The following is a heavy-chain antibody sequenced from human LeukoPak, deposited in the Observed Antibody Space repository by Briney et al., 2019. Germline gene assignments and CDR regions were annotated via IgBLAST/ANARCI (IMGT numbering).Heavy chain of an antibody. Sequence: PGGSLRLSCAASGFTFSTYNMNWVRQAPGKGLEWVSSISSSSNYIYYADSVKGRFTISRDNAKNSLYLRMNSLRAEDTDVYYCARDVGASAPDAFDIWGQGTMVTVPS. CDR3: ARDVGASAPDAFDI. D-gene: IGHD1-26*01. V-gene: IGHV3-21*01. J-gene: IGHJ3*02. CDR2: ISSSSNYI. CDR1: GFTFSTYN.